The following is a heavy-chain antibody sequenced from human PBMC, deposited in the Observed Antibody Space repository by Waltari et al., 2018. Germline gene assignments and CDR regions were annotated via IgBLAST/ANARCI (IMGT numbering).Heavy chain of an antibody. Sequence: QLQLQESGPGLVKPSETLSLTCIVSGDSISSSNYYWGWIRQPPGKGLEWIGIIYYSGNTYYTPSLKSRVTISVDTSKNQFFLHLTSVTAADAAMYYCARQPRSGSFKYYIDHWGQGTLVTVSS. CDR2: IYYSGNT. V-gene: IGHV4-39*07. D-gene: IGHD6-13*01. CDR1: GDSISSSNYY. J-gene: IGHJ4*02. CDR3: ARQPRSGSFKYYIDH.